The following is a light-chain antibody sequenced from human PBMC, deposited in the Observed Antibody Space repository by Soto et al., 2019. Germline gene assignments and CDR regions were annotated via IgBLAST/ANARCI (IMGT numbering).Light chain of an antibody. Sequence: QSVLTQPPSASGSPGRSVTISCTGTSSDVGGYNYVSWYQHHPGKAPRLMVYEVSKRPSGVPDRFSGSKSGNTASLTVSGLQTEDEADYYCTSYAGSLPVVFGGGTKVTVL. CDR2: EVS. CDR1: SSDVGGYNY. J-gene: IGLJ2*01. CDR3: TSYAGSLPVV. V-gene: IGLV2-8*01.